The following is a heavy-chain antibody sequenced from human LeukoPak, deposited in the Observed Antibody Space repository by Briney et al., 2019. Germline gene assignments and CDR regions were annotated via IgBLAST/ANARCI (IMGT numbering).Heavy chain of an antibody. D-gene: IGHD6-6*01. Sequence: PGGSLRLSCAASGFTFSSYWMSWVRQAPGKGLEWVSYISTGSSTIDYADSVRGRFTISRDTAENSLYLQMNSLRAEDTAVYYCARQFQQQLVHYYYYMDVWGKGTTVTVSS. J-gene: IGHJ6*03. V-gene: IGHV3-48*01. CDR2: ISTGSSTI. CDR3: ARQFQQQLVHYYYYMDV. CDR1: GFTFSSYW.